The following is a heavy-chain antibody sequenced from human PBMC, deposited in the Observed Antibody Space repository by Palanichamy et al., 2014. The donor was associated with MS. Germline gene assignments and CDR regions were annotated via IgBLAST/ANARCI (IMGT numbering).Heavy chain of an antibody. D-gene: IGHD6-19*01. CDR1: GGSISSGSTS. CDR3: ARYQGRNSSGWSGVEY. CDR2: IYYRGST. J-gene: IGHJ4*02. V-gene: IGHV4-39*01. Sequence: QLQLQESGPRLVKSSETVSLTCTVSGGSISSGSTSGAGSASPRKGLEWIGSIYYRGSTFYNPSLKSRLAISVDTSKNQFSLKASPVTAADTAIYYCARYQGRNSSGWSGVEYWGQGTLVTVSS.